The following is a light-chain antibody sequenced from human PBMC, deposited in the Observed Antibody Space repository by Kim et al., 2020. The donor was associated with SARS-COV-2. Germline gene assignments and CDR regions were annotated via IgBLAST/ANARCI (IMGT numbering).Light chain of an antibody. V-gene: IGKV3-11*01. Sequence: PEERATLSCRASQSVSNFLAWYQQKPGQAPRLLIYHVSKRATGVPARFSGSGSGTDFTLTISSLEPVHFAAYYCQQRNDGVTFGPGTKVDIK. CDR1: QSVSNF. J-gene: IGKJ3*01. CDR2: HVS. CDR3: QQRNDGVT.